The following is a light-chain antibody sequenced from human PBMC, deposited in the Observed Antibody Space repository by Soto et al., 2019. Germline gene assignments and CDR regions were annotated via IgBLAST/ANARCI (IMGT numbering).Light chain of an antibody. J-gene: IGKJ1*01. CDR1: QSVSSSY. Sequence: DIVLTQSPGPLSLSPGERATLSCTSSQSVSSSYLAWYQQKPGQAPRLLIYGASSRATGIPDRFSGSGSGTEFTLTISSLQSEDVAVYYCQQYNNWPRTLGQGTKVDIK. V-gene: IGKV3-20*01. CDR3: QQYNNWPRT. CDR2: GAS.